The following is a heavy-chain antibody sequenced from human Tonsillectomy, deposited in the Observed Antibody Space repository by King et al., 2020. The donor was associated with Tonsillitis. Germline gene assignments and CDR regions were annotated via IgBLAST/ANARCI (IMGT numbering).Heavy chain of an antibody. CDR1: GFTLSSYG. D-gene: IGHD3-22*01. V-gene: IGHV3-30*18. J-gene: IGHJ2*01. CDR3: AKGYDSSGYYSEYFDL. Sequence: VQLVESGGGVVQPGRSLRLSCAASGFTLSSYGMHWVRQAPGKGLEWVAIISYDGSNKYYADSVKGRFTISRDNSKSTLYLLMHSLRAEDTAIYYCAKGYDSSGYYSEYFDLWGRGTLVSVSS. CDR2: ISYDGSNK.